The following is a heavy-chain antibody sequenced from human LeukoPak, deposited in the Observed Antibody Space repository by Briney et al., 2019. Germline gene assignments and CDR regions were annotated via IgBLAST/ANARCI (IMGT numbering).Heavy chain of an antibody. Sequence: VASVKVSCKASGYTFTSYGISWVRQAPGQGLEWMGWISAYNGNTNYAQKLQGRVTMTTDTSTSTAYMELRSLRSDDTAVYYCASWGSLIAARPSDAFDIWGQGTMVTVSS. CDR3: ASWGSLIAARPSDAFDI. V-gene: IGHV1-18*01. CDR2: ISAYNGNT. CDR1: GYTFTSYG. D-gene: IGHD6-6*01. J-gene: IGHJ3*02.